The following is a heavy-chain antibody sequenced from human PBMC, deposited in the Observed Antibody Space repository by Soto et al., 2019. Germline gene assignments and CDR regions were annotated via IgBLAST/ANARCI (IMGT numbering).Heavy chain of an antibody. Sequence: QVQLQESGPGLVKPSQTLSLTCTVSGGSISSGDYYWSWIRQPPGKGLEWIGYIYYRGSTYYNPALKSRVTISVDTSKNQFSLKLSSVTAADTAVYYCAGTYYYGSGSYRYFDYWGQGTLVTVSS. D-gene: IGHD3-10*01. CDR1: GGSISSGDYY. J-gene: IGHJ4*02. V-gene: IGHV4-30-4*01. CDR2: IYYRGST. CDR3: AGTYYYGSGSYRYFDY.